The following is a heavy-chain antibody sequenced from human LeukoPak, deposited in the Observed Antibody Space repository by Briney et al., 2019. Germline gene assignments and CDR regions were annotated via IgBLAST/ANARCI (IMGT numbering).Heavy chain of an antibody. CDR2: INPNGGGT. V-gene: IGHV1-2*06. Sequence: GASVKVSCKASGYTFTGYYMHWVRQAPGQGLEWMGRINPNGGGTNYAQKFQGRVTMTRDTSINTAYMDLSRLRSDDTAVYYCARGRNSVYYFNVVAPSYFDYWGQGTLVTVSS. D-gene: IGHD3-22*01. J-gene: IGHJ4*02. CDR3: ARGRNSVYYFNVVAPSYFDY. CDR1: GYTFTGYY.